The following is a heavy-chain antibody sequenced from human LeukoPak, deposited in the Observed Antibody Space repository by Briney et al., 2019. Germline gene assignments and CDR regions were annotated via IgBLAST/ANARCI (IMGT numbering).Heavy chain of an antibody. CDR3: ARVSPKHDAFDI. CDR1: GYTFTSYD. J-gene: IGHJ3*02. Sequence: ASVKVSCKASGYTFTSYDINWVRQATGQGLEGMGLMNPSGGNTGYAQKLQGRVTMTRNTSISTAYMELSSLRSEDTAVYYCARVSPKHDAFDIWGQGTMVTVSS. CDR2: MNPSGGNT. V-gene: IGHV1-8*01.